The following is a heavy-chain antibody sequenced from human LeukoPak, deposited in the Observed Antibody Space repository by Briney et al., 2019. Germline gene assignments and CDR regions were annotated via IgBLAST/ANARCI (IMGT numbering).Heavy chain of an antibody. V-gene: IGHV4-59*11. CDR1: GGSISSHY. CDR2: IYYTGRT. J-gene: IGHJ5*02. CDR3: ARDRGYYDILTGYYTGCFDP. Sequence: SETLSLTCTVSGGSISSHYWSWIRQPPGKGLEWIGYIYYTGRTNYNPSLKSRVTISVDTSKNQFSLKVTSVTAADTAVYYCARDRGYYDILTGYYTGCFDPWGQGTLVTVSS. D-gene: IGHD3-9*01.